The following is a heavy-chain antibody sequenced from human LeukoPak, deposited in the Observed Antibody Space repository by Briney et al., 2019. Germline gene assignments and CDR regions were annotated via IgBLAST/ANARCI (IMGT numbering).Heavy chain of an antibody. J-gene: IGHJ5*02. D-gene: IGHD7-27*01. Sequence: PSDTLSLTCTVWGGSLSSSTYYWASIRQPPAWGLEWIGSISYSGTNYNNPSLKSRVSISIDTSKNQFSVKLTSVSAADTAMYYCASLGTLRSWGQGTLVTVSS. CDR1: GGSLSSSTYY. V-gene: IGHV4-39*01. CDR3: ASLGTLRS. CDR2: ISYSGTN.